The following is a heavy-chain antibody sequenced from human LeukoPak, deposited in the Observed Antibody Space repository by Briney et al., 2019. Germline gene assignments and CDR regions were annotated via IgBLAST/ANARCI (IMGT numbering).Heavy chain of an antibody. CDR1: GYTFTGYC. D-gene: IGHD6-13*01. CDR3: ARGIAAAGESDY. V-gene: IGHV1-2*04. CDR2: INPNSGGT. J-gene: IGHJ4*02. Sequence: GASVKVSCKASGYTFTGYCMHWVRQAPGQGLEWMGWINPNSGGTNYAQKFQGWVTMTRDTSISTAYMELSRLRSDDTAVYYCARGIAAAGESDYWGQGTLVTVSS.